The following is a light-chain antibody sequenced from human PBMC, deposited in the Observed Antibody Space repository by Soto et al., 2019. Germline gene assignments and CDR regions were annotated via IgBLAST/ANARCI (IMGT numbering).Light chain of an antibody. CDR2: GAS. CDR1: QSVSSN. J-gene: IGKJ1*01. Sequence: EIVMTQSPATLSVSPGERATLSCRASQSVSSNLAWYQQKPGRAPRLLIYGASTRVTGVPARFSGSGSGTELTLTISSLQSEVFAVYYCQQYNNWPPWAFGQGTKVEIK. V-gene: IGKV3-15*01. CDR3: QQYNNWPPWA.